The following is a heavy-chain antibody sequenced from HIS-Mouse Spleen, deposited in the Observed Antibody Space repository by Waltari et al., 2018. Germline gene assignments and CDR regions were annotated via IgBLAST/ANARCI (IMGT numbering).Heavy chain of an antibody. J-gene: IGHJ4*02. CDR1: GCTFSSSG. D-gene: IGHD2-8*01. Sequence: QVQLVESGGGVVQPGRSLRISCGASGCTFSSSGMHWVRQAPGKGLEWVAVIWYDGSNKYYADSVKGRFTISRDNSKNTLYLQMNSLRAEDTAVYYCAKGGLMVYAIGDYWGQGTLVTVSS. V-gene: IGHV3-33*06. CDR2: IWYDGSNK. CDR3: AKGGLMVYAIGDY.